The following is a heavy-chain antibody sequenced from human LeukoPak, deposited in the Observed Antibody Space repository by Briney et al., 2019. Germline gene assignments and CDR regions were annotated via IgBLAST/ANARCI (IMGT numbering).Heavy chain of an antibody. CDR3: ARVRGYGRDYYYYYMDV. V-gene: IGHV4-59*12. J-gene: IGHJ6*03. Sequence: PSETLSLTCAVYGGSFSGYYWSWIRQPPGKGLEWIGYIYYSGSTNYNPSLKSRVTMSVDTSKNQFSLKLSSVTAADTAVYYCARVRGYGRDYYYYYMDVWGKGTTVTVSS. CDR1: GGSFSGYY. CDR2: IYYSGST. D-gene: IGHD5-18*01.